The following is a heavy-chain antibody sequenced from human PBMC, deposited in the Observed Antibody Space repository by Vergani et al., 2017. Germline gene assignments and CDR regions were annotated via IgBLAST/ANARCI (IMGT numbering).Heavy chain of an antibody. Sequence: EVLLVESGGGFVQPGGSLRLSCAASGFTFSSYGINWVRQAPGRGLEWISYIAGSSSPIYYADSVKGRFTISRDNAMNSLHLQMNSLRADDTAVYYCTKGSRGYTGYFFDYWGQGTLATVSS. CDR3: TKGSRGYTGYFFDY. V-gene: IGHV3-48*01. CDR1: GFTFSSYG. D-gene: IGHD5-12*01. CDR2: IAGSSSPI. J-gene: IGHJ4*02.